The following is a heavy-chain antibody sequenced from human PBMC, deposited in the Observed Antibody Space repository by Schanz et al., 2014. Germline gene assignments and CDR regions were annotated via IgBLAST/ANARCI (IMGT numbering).Heavy chain of an antibody. Sequence: QVQLVESGGGVVQFGRSLRLSCVASGFTFSSYGMHWVRQAPGKGLEWLAVIWYDENNKYYADSVKDRFTMSRDNSKNTLYLQMNSLRAEDTAVYYCARTNYRRKINFDYWGRGTLVTVSS. V-gene: IGHV3-33*01. CDR2: IWYDENNK. D-gene: IGHD3-10*01. J-gene: IGHJ4*02. CDR1: GFTFSSYG. CDR3: ARTNYRRKINFDY.